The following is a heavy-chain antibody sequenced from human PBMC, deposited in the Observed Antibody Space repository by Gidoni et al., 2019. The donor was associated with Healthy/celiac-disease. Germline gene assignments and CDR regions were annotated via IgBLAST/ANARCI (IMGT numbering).Heavy chain of an antibody. CDR3: AARDGGYDSSGYYSSLDY. CDR2: IYHSGST. J-gene: IGHJ4*02. V-gene: IGHV4-4*02. Sequence: QVQLQESGPGLVKPSGTLSLTCAVSGGSISSSNWWSWVRQPPGKGLEWIGEIYHSGSTNYNPSLKSRVTISVDKSKNQFSLKLSSVTAADTAVYYCAARDGGYDSSGYYSSLDYWGQGTLVTVSS. CDR1: GGSISSSNW. D-gene: IGHD3-22*01.